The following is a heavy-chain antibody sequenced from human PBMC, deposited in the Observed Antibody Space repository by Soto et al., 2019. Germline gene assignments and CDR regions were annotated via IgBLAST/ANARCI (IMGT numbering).Heavy chain of an antibody. CDR2: ISGSGGST. CDR1: GFTFSSHA. V-gene: IGHV3-23*01. J-gene: IGHJ4*02. Sequence: GGSLRLSCAASGFTFSSHAISWVRQAPGKGLEWVSTISGSGGSTYYADSVKGRFTISRDKSKNTLYLQMNSLRAEDTAVYYCAKDRPLDSSGCFPGHFDYWGQGTLVTVSS. D-gene: IGHD3-22*01. CDR3: AKDRPLDSSGCFPGHFDY.